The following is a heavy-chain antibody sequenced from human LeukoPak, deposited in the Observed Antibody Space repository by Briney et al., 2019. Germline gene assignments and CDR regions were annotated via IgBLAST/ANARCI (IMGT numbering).Heavy chain of an antibody. D-gene: IGHD3-10*01. Sequence: ASVKVSCKASGYTFTGYYMHWVRQAPGQGLEWMGWIYPNSGGTNYAQKLQGRVTMNRDTSISTAYMELSRLTSDDTAVYYCAREPYGSGSFRTDYYYMDVWGKGTTVTISS. CDR2: IYPNSGGT. V-gene: IGHV1-2*02. CDR3: AREPYGSGSFRTDYYYMDV. CDR1: GYTFTGYY. J-gene: IGHJ6*03.